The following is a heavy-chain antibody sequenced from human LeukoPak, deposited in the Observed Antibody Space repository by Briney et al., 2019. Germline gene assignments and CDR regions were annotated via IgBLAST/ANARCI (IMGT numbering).Heavy chain of an antibody. CDR1: GITLSGSA. Sequence: GGSLRLSCAASGITLSGSAIHWVRQSSGKGLEWVGQIDKKDKGYATATAYAASVKGRFTISRDDSINTAYLQMKSLKTEDTALYYRASDRANYNWFAPCGQGTLVTVSS. V-gene: IGHV3-73*01. CDR2: IDKKDKGYATAT. CDR3: ASDRANYNWFAP. J-gene: IGHJ5*02. D-gene: IGHD4/OR15-4a*01.